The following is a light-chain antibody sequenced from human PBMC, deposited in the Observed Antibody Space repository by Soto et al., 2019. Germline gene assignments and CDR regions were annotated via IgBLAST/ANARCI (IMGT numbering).Light chain of an antibody. J-gene: IGKJ2*01. V-gene: IGKV1-39*01. Sequence: DIQMTQSPSSLSASVGDRVTITCRASQSISSYLNWYQHKPGKAPKLLIYAASSLQSGVPSTFSGSGSGTDFTLTISSLQPEDFATYYCQQSYSAPPTFGQGTKLEIK. CDR3: QQSYSAPPT. CDR2: AAS. CDR1: QSISSY.